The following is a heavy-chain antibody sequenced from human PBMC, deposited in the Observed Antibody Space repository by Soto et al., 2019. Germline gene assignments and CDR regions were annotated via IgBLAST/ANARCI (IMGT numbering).Heavy chain of an antibody. V-gene: IGHV1-3*01. CDR2: INAGNGNT. D-gene: IGHD2-21*02. CDR1: GYTFTSYA. J-gene: IGHJ5*02. CDR3: ARGFSGGDADWCDP. Sequence: QVQLVQSGAEVKKPGASVKVSCKASGYTFTSYAMHWVRQAPGQRLEWMGWINAGNGNTKYSQKFQGRVTITRDTSASTAYMELSSLRSEDTAVYYCARGFSGGDADWCDPWGQGSLVTVSS.